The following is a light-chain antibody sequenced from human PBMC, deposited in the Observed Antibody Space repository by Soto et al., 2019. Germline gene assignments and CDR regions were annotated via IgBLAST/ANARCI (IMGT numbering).Light chain of an antibody. CDR1: W. Sequence: WLAWYQQKPGKAPKLLIYKASNLYSGVPSRFSGSASGTEFTLTISSLQPDDVTMYYCHQYNSYPWTLGQGTKVDIK. CDR3: HQYNSYPWT. CDR2: KAS. J-gene: IGKJ1*01. V-gene: IGKV1-5*03.